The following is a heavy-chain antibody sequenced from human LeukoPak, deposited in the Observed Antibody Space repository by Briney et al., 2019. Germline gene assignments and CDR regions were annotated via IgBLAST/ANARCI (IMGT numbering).Heavy chain of an antibody. J-gene: IGHJ4*02. CDR1: GFTFSSYG. V-gene: IGHV3-30*02. D-gene: IGHD2-2*01. CDR2: IRYDGSNK. CDR3: AKDPTFLDLGYCSSTSCYHHYFDY. Sequence: PGGSLRLSCAASGFTFSSYGMHWVRQAPGKGLEWVAFIRYDGSNKYYGDSVKGRFTISRDNSKNTLYLQMNSLRAEDTAVYYCAKDPTFLDLGYCSSTSCYHHYFDYWGQGTLVTVSS.